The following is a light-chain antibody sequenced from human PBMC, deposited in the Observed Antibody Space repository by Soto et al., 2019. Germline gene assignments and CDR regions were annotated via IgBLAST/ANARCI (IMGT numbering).Light chain of an antibody. CDR3: QQRSNLRGT. V-gene: IGKV3-11*01. Sequence: EIVLTQSPATLSLSPGERATLSCRASQSVSSYLAGYQQKPGQAPRLLLYDASNRAIGITSRFSGSGSGTDFTLTSSSLEPEDVAVYYCQQRSNLRGTFGQGTKVEIK. J-gene: IGKJ1*01. CDR1: QSVSSY. CDR2: DAS.